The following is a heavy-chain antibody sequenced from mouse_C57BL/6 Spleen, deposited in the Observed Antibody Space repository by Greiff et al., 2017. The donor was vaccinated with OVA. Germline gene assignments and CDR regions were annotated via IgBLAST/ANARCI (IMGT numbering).Heavy chain of an antibody. CDR1: GFSFTSYG. CDR2: IWRGGST. CDR3: AKNDYDGRGFAY. D-gene: IGHD2-4*01. J-gene: IGHJ3*01. V-gene: IGHV2-5*01. Sequence: VKLVESGPGLVQPSQSLSITCTVSGFSFTSYGVHWVRQSPGKGLEWLGVIWRGGSTDYNAAFMSRLSITKDNSKSQVFFKMNSLQADDTAIYYCAKNDYDGRGFAYWGQGTLVTVSA.